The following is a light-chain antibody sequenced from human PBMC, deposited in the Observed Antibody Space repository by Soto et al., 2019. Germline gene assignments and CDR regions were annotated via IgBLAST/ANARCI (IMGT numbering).Light chain of an antibody. CDR1: QSVSSSS. J-gene: IGKJ2*01. V-gene: IGKV3-20*01. CDR2: GAS. Sequence: EIVLTQSPGTLSLSPGERATLSCRASQSVSSSSLAWYQQKPGQAPRLLIYGASSRATGIPDRFSGSGSGTDLPLTISRLEPEDFAVYYCQQYGSSPSYTFGQGTKLEIK. CDR3: QQYGSSPSYT.